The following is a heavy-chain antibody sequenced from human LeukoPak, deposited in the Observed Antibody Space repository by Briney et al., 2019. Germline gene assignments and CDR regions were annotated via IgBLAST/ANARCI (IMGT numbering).Heavy chain of an antibody. CDR3: ARRGILYCSGGSCYRYYYMDV. D-gene: IGHD2-15*01. CDR1: GGSFSGYY. Sequence: SETLSLTCAVYGGSFSGYYWSWIRQPPGKGLEWIGEINHSGSTNYNPSLKSRVTISVDTSKNQFSLKLSSVTAADTAVYYCARRGILYCSGGSCYRYYYMDVWGKGTTVTVSS. CDR2: INHSGST. V-gene: IGHV4-34*01. J-gene: IGHJ6*03.